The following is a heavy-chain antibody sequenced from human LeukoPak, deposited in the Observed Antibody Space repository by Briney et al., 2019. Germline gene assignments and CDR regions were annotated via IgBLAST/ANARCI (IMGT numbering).Heavy chain of an antibody. V-gene: IGHV3-7*03. Sequence: PGGSLRLSCAASGFTFRSYWMSWVRQAPGKGLEWVANIKEDGREKYYVDSVKGRFTISRDSAKNSLYLQMNSLRVEDTAVYYCARDHNYGSDYWGQGTLVTVSS. D-gene: IGHD5-18*01. J-gene: IGHJ4*02. CDR3: ARDHNYGSDY. CDR2: IKEDGREK. CDR1: GFTFRSYW.